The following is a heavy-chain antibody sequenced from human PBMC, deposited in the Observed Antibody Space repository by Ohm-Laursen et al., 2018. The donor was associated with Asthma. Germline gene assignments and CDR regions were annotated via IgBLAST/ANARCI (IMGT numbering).Heavy chain of an antibody. V-gene: IGHV3-23*01. CDR1: GFTFSSYA. CDR3: AKDAIQVWLRVPDYFDY. CDR2: ISGSGGTT. D-gene: IGHD5-18*01. J-gene: IGHJ4*02. Sequence: SLRLSCAASGFTFSSYAMSWVRQAPAKGLEWVSGISGSGGTTYYADSVKGRFTISRDNSKNTQYLQMNSLRAEDTAVYYCAKDAIQVWLRVPDYFDYWGQGTLVTVSS.